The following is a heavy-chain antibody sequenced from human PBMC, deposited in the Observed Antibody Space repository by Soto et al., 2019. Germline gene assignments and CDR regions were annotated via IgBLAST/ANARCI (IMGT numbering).Heavy chain of an antibody. J-gene: IGHJ4*02. Sequence: GGSLRLSCAASGFTFSSYAMHWVRQAPGKGLEWVAVISYDGSNKYYADSVKGRFTISRDNSKNTLYLQMNSLRAEDTAVYYCASNSLGRYGGNRLSEILYIDYWGQGTLVTVSS. CDR2: ISYDGSNK. D-gene: IGHD4-17*01. CDR3: ASNSLGRYGGNRLSEILYIDY. V-gene: IGHV3-30-3*01. CDR1: GFTFSSYA.